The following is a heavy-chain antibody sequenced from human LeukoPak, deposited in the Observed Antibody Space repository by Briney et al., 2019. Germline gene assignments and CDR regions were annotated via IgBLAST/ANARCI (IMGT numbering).Heavy chain of an antibody. J-gene: IGHJ4*02. V-gene: IGHV4-39*01. CDR2: IPPRGNT. CDR3: ARGRITFGGIDY. CDR1: GGSISSSSYS. Sequence: PSETLSLTCTVSGGSISSSSYSWAWLRQSPGKGLEWIGSIPPRGNTYYDLTLKSRVTISVDTSKNQFSLKLSSVTAADTAVYYCARGRITFGGIDYWGQGTLVTVSS. D-gene: IGHD3-16*01.